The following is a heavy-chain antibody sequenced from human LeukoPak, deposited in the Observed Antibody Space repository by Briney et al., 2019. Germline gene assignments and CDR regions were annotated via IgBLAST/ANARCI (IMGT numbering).Heavy chain of an antibody. V-gene: IGHV4-61*02. CDR3: ARVDSSGWYVDY. Sequence: SQTLSLTCTVSGGSISSGSYYWSWIWQPAGKGLAWIGRIYTSGSTNYNPSLKSRVTISVDTSKNQFSLKLRSVTAADTAVYYCARVDSSGWYVDYWGQGTLVTVSS. CDR2: IYTSGST. J-gene: IGHJ4*02. D-gene: IGHD6-19*01. CDR1: GGSISSGSYY.